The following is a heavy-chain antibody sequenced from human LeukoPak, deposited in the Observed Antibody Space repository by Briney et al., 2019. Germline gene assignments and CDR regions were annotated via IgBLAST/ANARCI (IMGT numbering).Heavy chain of an antibody. CDR1: GYSISSGYY. V-gene: IGHV4-38-2*02. D-gene: IGHD1-26*01. J-gene: IGHJ4*02. CDR2: IYHSGST. Sequence: PSETLSLTCAVSGYSISSGYYWGWIRQPPGKGLEWIGSIYHSGSTYYNPSLKSRVTISVDTPKNQFSLKLSSVTAADTAVYYCAREWELLLFGYYFDYWGQGTLVTVSS. CDR3: AREWELLLFGYYFDY.